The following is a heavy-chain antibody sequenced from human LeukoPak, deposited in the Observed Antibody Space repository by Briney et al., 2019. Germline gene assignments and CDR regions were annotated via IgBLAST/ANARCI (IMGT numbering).Heavy chain of an antibody. D-gene: IGHD1-26*01. V-gene: IGHV4-34*01. CDR2: INHSGST. CDR1: GGSFSGYY. Sequence: SETLSLTCAVYGGSFSGYYWSGIRQPPGKGREWIGEINHSGSTNYNPSLKSRVTISVDTSKNQFYLKLSSVTAADTAVYYCARHSPYRKVFDYWGQGTLVTVSS. CDR3: ARHSPYRKVFDY. J-gene: IGHJ4*02.